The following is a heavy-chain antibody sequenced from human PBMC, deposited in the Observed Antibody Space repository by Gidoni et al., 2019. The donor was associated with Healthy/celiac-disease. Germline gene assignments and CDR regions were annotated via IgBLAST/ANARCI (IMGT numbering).Heavy chain of an antibody. CDR1: GGSFSGYY. CDR2: LNHSGST. J-gene: IGHJ5*02. CDR3: ARGARIVVVPAAHPNWFDP. D-gene: IGHD2-2*01. Sequence: QVQLQQWGAGLLKPSETLSLTCAVYGGSFSGYYWSWIRQPPGKGLEWIGELNHSGSTNYNPSLKSRVTISVDTSKNQFSLKLSSVTAADTAVYYCARGARIVVVPAAHPNWFDPWGQGTLVTVSS. V-gene: IGHV4-34*01.